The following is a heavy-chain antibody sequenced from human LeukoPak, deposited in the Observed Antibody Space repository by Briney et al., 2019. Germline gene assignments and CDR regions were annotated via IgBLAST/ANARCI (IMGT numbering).Heavy chain of an antibody. CDR3: ARDLAGRSRIAVAGTEGNWFDP. V-gene: IGHV3-9*01. J-gene: IGHJ5*02. CDR2: ISWTIDSK. CDR1: GFTFDDYA. D-gene: IGHD6-19*01. Sequence: GGSLRLSCAASGFTFDDYAMHWVRQAPGKGLEWVSGISWTIDSKGYADSVKGRFTISRDNAKNSLYLQMNSLRAEDTAVYYCARDLAGRSRIAVAGTEGNWFDPWGQGTLVTVSS.